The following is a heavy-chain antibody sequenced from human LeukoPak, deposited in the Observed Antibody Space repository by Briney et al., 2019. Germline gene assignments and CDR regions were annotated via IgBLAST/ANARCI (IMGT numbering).Heavy chain of an antibody. Sequence: SETLSLTCTVSGGSFTSYYWSWIRQPAGKGLEWIGRIYTSGSTNYNPSLKSRVTMSVDTSKNQFSLKLSSVTAADTAVYYCARDHYSSSWYAEYYFDYWGQGTLVTVSS. CDR1: GGSFTSYY. CDR2: IYTSGST. CDR3: ARDHYSSSWYAEYYFDY. D-gene: IGHD6-13*01. J-gene: IGHJ4*02. V-gene: IGHV4-4*07.